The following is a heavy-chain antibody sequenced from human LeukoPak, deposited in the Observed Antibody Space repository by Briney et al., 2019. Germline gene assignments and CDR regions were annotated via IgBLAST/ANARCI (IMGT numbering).Heavy chain of an antibody. D-gene: IGHD3-22*01. V-gene: IGHV3-23*01. CDR2: ISGSDDSA. CDR1: GFTFSSYA. CDR3: AKSWNYYDSSGDDALDI. J-gene: IGHJ3*02. Sequence: GGSLRLSCATSGFTFSSYAMNWVRQAPGQGLEWVSAISGSDDSAYYADSVKGRFTISRDKSKNTLYLQMHSLRAEDTAVYYCAKSWNYYDSSGDDALDIWGQGTMVTVSS.